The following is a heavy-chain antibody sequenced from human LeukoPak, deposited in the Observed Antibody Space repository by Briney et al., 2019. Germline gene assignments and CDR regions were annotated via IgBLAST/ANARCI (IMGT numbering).Heavy chain of an antibody. CDR2: INHSGST. D-gene: IGHD2/OR15-2a*01. Sequence: SETLSLTCAVYGGSFSGYYWSWTRQPPGKGLEWIGEINHSGSTNYNPSLKSRVTISVDTSKNQFSLKLSSVTAADTAVYYCARGRIYYFDYWGQGTLVTVSS. J-gene: IGHJ4*02. CDR3: ARGRIYYFDY. CDR1: GGSFSGYY. V-gene: IGHV4-34*01.